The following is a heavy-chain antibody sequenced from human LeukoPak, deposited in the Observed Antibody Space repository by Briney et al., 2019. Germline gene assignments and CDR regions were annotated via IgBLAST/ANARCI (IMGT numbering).Heavy chain of an antibody. CDR3: ARGARPRYNWNFKWFDP. D-gene: IGHD1-7*01. CDR2: INHSGST. J-gene: IGHJ5*02. V-gene: IGHV4-34*01. CDR1: GGSFSGYY. Sequence: SETLSLTCAVYGGSFSGYYWSWIRQPPGKGLEWIGEINHSGSTNYNPSLKSRVTISVDTSKYQFSLKLSSVTAADTAVYYCARGARPRYNWNFKWFDPWGQGTLVTVSS.